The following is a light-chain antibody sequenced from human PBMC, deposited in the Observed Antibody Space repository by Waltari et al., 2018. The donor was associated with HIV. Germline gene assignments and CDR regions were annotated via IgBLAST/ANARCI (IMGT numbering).Light chain of an antibody. CDR3: QHYDNDPRDT. J-gene: IGKJ2*01. V-gene: IGKV1-33*01. CDR2: DAS. Sequence: DIQMTQSPSSLSASVGDRVTITCQSSQDIHIYLNWYQLKPGKAPKVLIFDASSLERGVPSRFSGSGSGTDFTFTITNLQPEDIATYYCQHYDNDPRDTFGQGTRLEIK. CDR1: QDIHIY.